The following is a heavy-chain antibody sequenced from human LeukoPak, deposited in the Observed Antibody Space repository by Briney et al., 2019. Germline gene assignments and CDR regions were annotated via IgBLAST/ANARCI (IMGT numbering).Heavy chain of an antibody. Sequence: ASVKVSCKASGYTFNTYGISWVRQAPGQGLEWMGIINPSGGSTSYAQKFQGRVTMTRDTSTSTVYMELSSLRSEDTAVYYCARHCYYDSSGYYRGPGGNWFDPWGQGTLVTVSS. J-gene: IGHJ5*02. CDR1: GYTFNTYG. CDR2: INPSGGST. CDR3: ARHCYYDSSGYYRGPGGNWFDP. V-gene: IGHV1-46*02. D-gene: IGHD3-22*01.